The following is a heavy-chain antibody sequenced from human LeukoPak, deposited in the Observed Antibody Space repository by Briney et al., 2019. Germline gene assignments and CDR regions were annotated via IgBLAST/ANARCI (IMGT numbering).Heavy chain of an antibody. V-gene: IGHV4-4*07. CDR2: IHTSGSP. Sequence: PSETLSLTCNVSGASISGHYWSWIRHPAGKSLEWIGRIHTSGSPIYNPSLSSRVTMSVDTSKGQFSLTMNSLTAADTAIYYCARQRLDGDNLGFDWWGQGTLVTVSS. J-gene: IGHJ4*02. D-gene: IGHD3-3*01. CDR3: ARQRLDGDNLGFDW. CDR1: GASISGHY.